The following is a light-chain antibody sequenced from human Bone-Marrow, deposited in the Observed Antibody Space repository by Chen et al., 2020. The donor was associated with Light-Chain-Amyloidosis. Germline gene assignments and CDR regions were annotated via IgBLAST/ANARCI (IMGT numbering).Light chain of an antibody. CDR3: ISYRVTNVVV. V-gene: IGLV2-14*01. CDR2: DVT. CDR1: TSDVGGYNF. Sequence: QSALTQPASVSGSPGQSITISCTGTTSDVGGYNFVSWYQQHPGKAPKVMIYDVTNRPSGVSNRYSASKSGNTASLTISGLQAEDEGDYYCISYRVTNVVVFGGGTKLTVL. J-gene: IGLJ2*01.